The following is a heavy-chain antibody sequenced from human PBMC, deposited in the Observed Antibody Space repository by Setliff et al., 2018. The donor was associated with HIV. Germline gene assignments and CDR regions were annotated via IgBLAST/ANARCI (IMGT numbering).Heavy chain of an antibody. J-gene: IGHJ4*02. V-gene: IGHV4-4*07. Sequence: SETLSLTCVVSGYSISSGYYWGWIRQPAGEGPEYIGRVHSTGTTIYNPSLKSRVTMSVDASKNQLSLKLRSVTAADTAVYYCARDPPGYGDSKDYWGQGKLVTVSS. CDR1: GYSISSGYY. CDR2: VHSTGTT. D-gene: IGHD4-17*01. CDR3: ARDPPGYGDSKDY.